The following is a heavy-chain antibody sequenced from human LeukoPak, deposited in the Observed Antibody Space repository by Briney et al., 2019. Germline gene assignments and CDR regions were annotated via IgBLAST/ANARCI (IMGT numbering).Heavy chain of an antibody. Sequence: SETLSLTCTVSGGSISSYYWSWIRQPPGKGLEWIGYTYYSGSTYYNPSLKSRVTISVDTSKNQFSLKLSSVTAADTAVYYCARDSSGYDTLDYWGQGTLVTVSS. CDR1: GGSISSYY. CDR2: TYYSGST. J-gene: IGHJ4*02. D-gene: IGHD5-12*01. V-gene: IGHV4-59*01. CDR3: ARDSSGYDTLDY.